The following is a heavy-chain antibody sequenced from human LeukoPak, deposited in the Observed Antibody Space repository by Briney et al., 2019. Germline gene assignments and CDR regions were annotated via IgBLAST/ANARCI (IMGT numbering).Heavy chain of an antibody. Sequence: GASVKVSCKASGYTFTGYYMHWVRQAPGQGLEWMGWINPNSGGTNYAQKFQGRVTMTRDTSISTAYMELSRLRSDDTAVYYCAREKVFSLKSRSGSDAFDIWGQGTMVTVSS. CDR3: AREKVFSLKSRSGSDAFDI. J-gene: IGHJ3*02. CDR1: GYTFTGYY. D-gene: IGHD1-26*01. CDR2: INPNSGGT. V-gene: IGHV1-2*02.